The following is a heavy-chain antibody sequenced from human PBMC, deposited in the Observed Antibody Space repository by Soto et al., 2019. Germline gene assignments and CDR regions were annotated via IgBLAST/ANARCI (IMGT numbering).Heavy chain of an antibody. J-gene: IGHJ4*02. CDR3: ARGYCSGGSCSPFDY. Sequence: SVKVSCKASGGTFSSYAISWVRQAPGQGLEWMGGIIPIFGTANYAQKFQGRVTITADESTSTAYMELSSLRSEDTAVYYCARGYCSGGSCSPFDYWGQGTLVTVSS. CDR2: IIPIFGTA. D-gene: IGHD2-15*01. CDR1: GGTFSSYA. V-gene: IGHV1-69*13.